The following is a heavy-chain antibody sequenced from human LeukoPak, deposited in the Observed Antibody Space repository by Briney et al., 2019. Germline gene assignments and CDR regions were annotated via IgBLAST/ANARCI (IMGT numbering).Heavy chain of an antibody. CDR2: ISWSRGSI. CDR3: AKDGYDGSGSYYSDPYYFDY. J-gene: IGHJ4*02. D-gene: IGHD3-10*01. Sequence: GGSLRLSCAASGFTFEVYAMHGVREAPGRGVEWVCGISWSRGSIGYAGSVKGRFTISRDNAKNYLYLQMNRLRAEDTALYYCAKDGYDGSGSYYSDPYYFDYWGQATLVTVSS. CDR1: GFTFEVYA. V-gene: IGHV3-9*01.